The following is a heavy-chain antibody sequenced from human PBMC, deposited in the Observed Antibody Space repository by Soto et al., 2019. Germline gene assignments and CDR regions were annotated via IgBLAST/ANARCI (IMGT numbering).Heavy chain of an antibody. Sequence: EVRLVESGGGLVQPGRSLRLSCAASGFTFDDYAMHWVRQAPGKGLEWVSGISWDSGSIGYADSVKGRFTISRDNAKNSLYLQMNSLRAEDTALYYCAKDVAAAGTGGFDYWGQGTLVTVSS. CDR1: GFTFDDYA. CDR3: AKDVAAAGTGGFDY. V-gene: IGHV3-9*01. J-gene: IGHJ4*02. CDR2: ISWDSGSI. D-gene: IGHD6-13*01.